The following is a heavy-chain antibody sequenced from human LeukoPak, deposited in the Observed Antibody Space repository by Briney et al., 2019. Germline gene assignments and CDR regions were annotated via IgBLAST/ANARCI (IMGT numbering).Heavy chain of an antibody. CDR2: ISGSGGST. Sequence: GGSLRLSCAASGFTFSSYAMSRVRQAPGKGLEWVSAISGSGGSTYYADSVKGRFTISRDNSKNTLYLQMNSLRAEDTAVYYCARTESYDFWSGYYSSYFDYWGQGTLVTVSS. D-gene: IGHD3-3*01. CDR3: ARTESYDFWSGYYSSYFDY. CDR1: GFTFSSYA. J-gene: IGHJ4*02. V-gene: IGHV3-23*01.